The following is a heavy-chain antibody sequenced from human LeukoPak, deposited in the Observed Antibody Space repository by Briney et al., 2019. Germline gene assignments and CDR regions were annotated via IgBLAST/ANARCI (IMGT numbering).Heavy chain of an antibody. V-gene: IGHV1-69*01. CDR2: IIPVFGTP. J-gene: IGHJ5*02. D-gene: IGHD2/OR15-2a*01. CDR1: GGTFSSYA. CDR3: ARGIGIPGRHQRFDP. Sequence: SVKVSCKASGGTFSSYAISWVRQAPGQGLEWMGGIIPVFGTPNYAQRFQGRVTITADESTSTTYMELSSLRSEDTAVYYCARGIGIPGRHQRFDPWGQGTLVTVSS.